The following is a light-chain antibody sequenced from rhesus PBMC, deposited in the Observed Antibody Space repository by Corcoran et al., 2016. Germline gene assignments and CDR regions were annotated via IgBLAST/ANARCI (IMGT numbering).Light chain of an antibody. CDR3: SSYAGNNIGL. J-gene: IGLJ2*01. Sequence: QAALTQPRSVSGSPGQSVTISCTGTSSDIGNYDYVSWYQQHPGTAPKVMIYEVTKRPSGVSDRFSGSKSGNTASLTISGLRAEDEADYYCSSYAGNNIGLFGGGTRLTIL. CDR1: SSDIGNYDY. V-gene: IGLV2-32*02. CDR2: EVT.